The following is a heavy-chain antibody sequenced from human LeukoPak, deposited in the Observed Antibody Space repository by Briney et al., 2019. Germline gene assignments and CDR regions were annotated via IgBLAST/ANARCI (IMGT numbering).Heavy chain of an antibody. V-gene: IGHV3-23*01. CDR3: AKVDNYYYDSSGHTDY. J-gene: IGHJ4*02. Sequence: GGSLRLSCAASGFTFSSYAMSWARQAPGKGLEWVSAISGSGGSTYYADSVKGRFTISRDNSKNTLYLQMNSLRAEDTAVYYCAKVDNYYYDSSGHTDYWGQGTLVTVSS. D-gene: IGHD3-22*01. CDR2: ISGSGGST. CDR1: GFTFSSYA.